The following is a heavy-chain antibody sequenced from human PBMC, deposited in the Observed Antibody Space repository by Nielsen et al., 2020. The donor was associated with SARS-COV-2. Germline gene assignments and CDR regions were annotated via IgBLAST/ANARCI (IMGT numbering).Heavy chain of an antibody. D-gene: IGHD1-26*01. V-gene: IGHV4-38-2*02. CDR2: IYHSGST. J-gene: IGHJ6*03. CDR1: GYSISSGYY. CDR3: ARRQVGNHYYYYMDV. Sequence: SETLSLTCTVSGYSISSGYYWGWIRQPPGKGLEWIGSIYHSGSTYYNPSLKSRVTISVDTFKNQFSLKLSSVTAADTAVYYCARRQVGNHYYYYMDVWGKGTTVTVSS.